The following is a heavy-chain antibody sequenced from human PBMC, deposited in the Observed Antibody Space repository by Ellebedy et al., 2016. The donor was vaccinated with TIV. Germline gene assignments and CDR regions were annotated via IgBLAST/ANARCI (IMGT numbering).Heavy chain of an antibody. CDR1: GFTFDDYA. Sequence: GESLKISXVVSGFTFDDYAMHWVRQVPGKGLEWVSLISWNGGNTIYADSVRGRFTISRDNSKNSLYLQMTSLKTEDTALYHCAKDNSPVRATDYFDSWGLGTLVTVSS. J-gene: IGHJ4*02. D-gene: IGHD1-26*01. CDR3: AKDNSPVRATDYFDS. CDR2: ISWNGGNT. V-gene: IGHV3-43D*03.